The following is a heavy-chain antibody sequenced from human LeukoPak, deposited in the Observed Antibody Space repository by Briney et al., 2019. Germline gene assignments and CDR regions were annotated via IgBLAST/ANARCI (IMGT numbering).Heavy chain of an antibody. CDR3: TRDLLGFATTPLSD. V-gene: IGHV1-2*02. CDR2: INPNRGDT. Sequence: ASVKVSCKASGYTLTNYNISWVRQAPGQGLEWMGWINPNRGDTNYAQKFQGRVTMTRDTSISTAFMELTRLTSDDTAVYYCTRDLLGFATTPLSDWGQGTLVTVSS. D-gene: IGHD4-17*01. CDR1: GYTLTNYN. J-gene: IGHJ4*02.